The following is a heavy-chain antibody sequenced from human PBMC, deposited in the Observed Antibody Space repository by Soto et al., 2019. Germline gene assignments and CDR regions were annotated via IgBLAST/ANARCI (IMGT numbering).Heavy chain of an antibody. CDR2: IWYDGSNK. J-gene: IGHJ6*02. D-gene: IGHD6-19*01. CDR3: ARVPPPPVAGTPRYYYGMDV. Sequence: QVQLVESGGGVVQPGRSLRLSCAASGFTFSSYGMHWVRQAPGKGLEWVAVIWYDGSNKYYADSVKGRFTISRDNSKNTLYLQMNSLRAEDTAVYYCARVPPPPVAGTPRYYYGMDVWGQGTTVTVSS. CDR1: GFTFSSYG. V-gene: IGHV3-33*01.